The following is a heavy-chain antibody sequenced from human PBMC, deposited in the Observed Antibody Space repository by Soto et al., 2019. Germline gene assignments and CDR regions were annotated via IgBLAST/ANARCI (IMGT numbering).Heavy chain of an antibody. CDR2: ISAYNGNT. Sequence: ASVKVSCKASGYTFTSYGISWVRQDPGQGLEWMGWISAYNGNTNYAQKLQGRVTMTTDTSTSTAYMELRSLRSDDTAVYYCARAHTEVDYDFWSGYEAGNAFDIWGQGTMVTVSS. D-gene: IGHD3-3*01. J-gene: IGHJ3*02. V-gene: IGHV1-18*01. CDR3: ARAHTEVDYDFWSGYEAGNAFDI. CDR1: GYTFTSYG.